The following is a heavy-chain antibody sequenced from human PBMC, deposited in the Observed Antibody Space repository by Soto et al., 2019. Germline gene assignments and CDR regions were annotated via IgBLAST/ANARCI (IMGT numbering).Heavy chain of an antibody. J-gene: IGHJ6*02. D-gene: IGHD6-19*01. V-gene: IGHV1-18*01. CDR1: GYTFSNYG. Sequence: ASVKVSCKTSGYTFSNYGINWVRQAPGQALEWMGWISGYNGNTNYAQTVQGRVTMTTDTSTGTVYMELRSLKSDDTAIYYCSRFIMVGGWFDPNYYHGMDVWGQGTTVTVSS. CDR3: SRFIMVGGWFDPNYYHGMDV. CDR2: ISGYNGNT.